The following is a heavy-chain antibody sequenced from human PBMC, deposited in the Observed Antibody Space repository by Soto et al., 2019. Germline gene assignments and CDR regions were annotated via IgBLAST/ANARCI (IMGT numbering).Heavy chain of an antibody. D-gene: IGHD6-19*01. CDR1: GFTFGDYA. V-gene: IGHV3-49*03. Sequence: GGSLRLSCTASGFTFGDYAMSWFRQAPGKGLEWVGFIRSKAYGGTTEYAASVKGRFTISRYDSKSIAYLQMNSLKTEDTAVYYCTRCGYSSGWYFDYWGQGTLVTSPQ. CDR3: TRCGYSSGWYFDY. CDR2: IRSKAYGGTT. J-gene: IGHJ4*02.